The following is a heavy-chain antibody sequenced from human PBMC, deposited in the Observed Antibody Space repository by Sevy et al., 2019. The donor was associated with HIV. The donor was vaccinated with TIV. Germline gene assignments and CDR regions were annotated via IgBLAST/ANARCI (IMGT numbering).Heavy chain of an antibody. Sequence: SETLSLTCSVSGGSISTQYWSWIRQPAGKGLEWIGRIYSSGSTKYNPSLKGRIHMSVDMSRNQVSLNLISVTAADTAVYYCAGDALNCRSGNCFNELFDYWGRGILVTVSS. CDR2: IYSSGST. CDR1: GGSISTQY. D-gene: IGHD3-3*01. V-gene: IGHV4-4*07. CDR3: AGDALNCRSGNCFNELFDY. J-gene: IGHJ4*02.